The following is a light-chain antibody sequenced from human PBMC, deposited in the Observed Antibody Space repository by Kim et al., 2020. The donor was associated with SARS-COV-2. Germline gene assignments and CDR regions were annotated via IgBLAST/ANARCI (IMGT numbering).Light chain of an antibody. J-gene: IGLJ3*02. CDR3: QVWDESSDQSL. V-gene: IGLV3-21*04. Sequence: SYELTQAPSVSVAPGETARITCGGANIGRKNVHWYQQKPGQAPVLVIYYDSDRPSGIPERFSGSNSGNTATLTLNRVEAGDEADYYCQVWDESSDQSLFGGGTKVTVL. CDR2: YDS. CDR1: NIGRKN.